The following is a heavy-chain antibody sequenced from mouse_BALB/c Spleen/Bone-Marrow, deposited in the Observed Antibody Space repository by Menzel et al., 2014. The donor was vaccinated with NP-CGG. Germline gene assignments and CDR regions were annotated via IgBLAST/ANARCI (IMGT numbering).Heavy chain of an antibody. D-gene: IGHD2-4*01. CDR3: ARSPDDSAAMDY. V-gene: IGHV5-17*02. J-gene: IGHJ4*01. CDR1: GFTFSSFG. CDR2: ISSGSSTI. Sequence: EVKLEESGGGLVQPGGSRKLSCAASGFTFSSFGMHWVRQAPEKGLEWVAYISSGSSTIYYAETLKGRFTLSADNPTNTLFLQMSRLRSKDTAMYYGARSPDDSAAMDYWGQGTSVTVSS.